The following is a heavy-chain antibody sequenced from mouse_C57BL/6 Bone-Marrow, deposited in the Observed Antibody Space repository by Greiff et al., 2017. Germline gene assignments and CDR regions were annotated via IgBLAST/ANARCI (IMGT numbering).Heavy chain of an antibody. V-gene: IGHV14-4*01. Sequence: VQLQQSGAELVRPGASVKLSCTASGFNIKDDYMHWVKQRPEQGLEWIGWIDPEKGDTEYASKFQGKATITADTSSNTAYLQLSSLTSEDTAVYYCFYYSNYHWYFDGWGTGTTVTVSS. CDR2: IDPEKGDT. CDR3: FYYSNYHWYFDG. CDR1: GFNIKDDY. J-gene: IGHJ1*03. D-gene: IGHD2-5*01.